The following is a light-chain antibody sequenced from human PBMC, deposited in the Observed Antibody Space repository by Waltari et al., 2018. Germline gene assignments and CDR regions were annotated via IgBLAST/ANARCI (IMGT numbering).Light chain of an antibody. CDR3: AAWDCTLSGL. CDR1: SSNIGSNY. CDR2: RNN. Sequence: QSVLTQPPSASGTPGQRVTISCSGSSSNIGSNYVYWYQQLPGTAPKLLIYRNNQRPSGVPDRFSGSKSGTSASLAISGLRSEDEADYYCAAWDCTLSGLFGTGTKVTVL. J-gene: IGLJ1*01. V-gene: IGLV1-47*01.